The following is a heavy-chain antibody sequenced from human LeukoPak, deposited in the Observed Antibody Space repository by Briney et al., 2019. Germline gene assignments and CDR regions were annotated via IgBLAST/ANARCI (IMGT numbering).Heavy chain of an antibody. V-gene: IGHV3-23*01. CDR1: GFTFSSYA. CDR3: AKRAVAGTGRGFDT. J-gene: IGHJ3*02. CDR2: ISGSGDST. D-gene: IGHD6-19*01. Sequence: PGGSLRLSCAASGFTFSSYAMNWVRQAPGKGLEWVSLISGSGDSTDYADSVKGRFTISRDNSKNTLYLQINSLRADDTAVYYCAKRAVAGTGRGFDTWGQGTLVTVSS.